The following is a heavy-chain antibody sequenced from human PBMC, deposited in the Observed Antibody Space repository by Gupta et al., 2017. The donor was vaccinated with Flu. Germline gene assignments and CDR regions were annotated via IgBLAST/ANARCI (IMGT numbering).Heavy chain of an antibody. V-gene: IGHV4-61*02. CDR3: ARDYYDSSGYYYDY. CDR2: IYTSGST. D-gene: IGHD3-22*01. CDR1: GGSISSGSYY. J-gene: IGHJ4*02. Sequence: QVQLQESGPGLVKPSQTLSLTCTVSGGSISSGSYYWSWIRQPAGKGLEWIGRIYTSGSTNYNPSLKSRVTISVDTSKNQFSLKLSSVTAADTAVYYCARDYYDSSGYYYDYWGQGTLVTVSS.